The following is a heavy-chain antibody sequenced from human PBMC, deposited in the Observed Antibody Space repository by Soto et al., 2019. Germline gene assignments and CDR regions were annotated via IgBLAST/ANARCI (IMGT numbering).Heavy chain of an antibody. CDR1: GFTFSSYS. CDR2: ISSSSSTI. J-gene: IGHJ4*02. D-gene: IGHD6-19*01. V-gene: IGHV3-48*02. CDR3: ARDSFSVAEGGPEDY. Sequence: EVQLVESGGGLVQPGGSLRLSCVASGFTFSSYSMNWVRQAPGKGLEWVSYISSSSSTIYYADSVKGRFTISRDNAKNSLYLQMNSLRDEDTAVYYCARDSFSVAEGGPEDYWGQGTLVTVSS.